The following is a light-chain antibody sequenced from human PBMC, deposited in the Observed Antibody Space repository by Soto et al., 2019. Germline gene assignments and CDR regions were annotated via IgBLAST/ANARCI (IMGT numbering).Light chain of an antibody. V-gene: IGKV3-15*01. CDR2: DAS. CDR3: QQYHTSSIT. Sequence: ELVLTQSPATLSVSPGDRATLSCRASQDIGSAVAWYHQRSGQAPRLLIFDASIRVPTTPARFSGSVSGTEFTLTISSLQPDDFASYYCQQYHTSSITFGQGTRLEIK. CDR1: QDIGSA. J-gene: IGKJ5*01.